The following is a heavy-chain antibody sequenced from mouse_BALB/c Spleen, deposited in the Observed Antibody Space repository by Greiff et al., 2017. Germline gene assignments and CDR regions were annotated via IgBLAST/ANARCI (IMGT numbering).Heavy chain of an antibody. Sequence: VQLLQSGAELVRPGASVTLSCKASGYTFTDYEMHWVKQTPVHGLEWIGAIDPETGGTAYYQKFKGKATLTADKSSSTAYMELRSLTSEDSAVYYCRGITAVVATGFDYWGQGTTLTVSS. V-gene: IGHV1-15*01. CDR2: IDPETGGT. CDR1: GYTFTDYE. D-gene: IGHD1-1*01. CDR3: RGITAVVATGFDY. J-gene: IGHJ2*01.